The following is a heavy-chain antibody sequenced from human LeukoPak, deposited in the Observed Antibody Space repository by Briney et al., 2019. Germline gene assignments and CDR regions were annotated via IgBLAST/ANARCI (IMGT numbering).Heavy chain of an antibody. CDR1: GYTLTGYN. CDR2: INPNSGAT. Sequence: ASMKVSCKASGYTLTGYNIHWVRQAPGQGLEWMGWINPNSGATNYAQNFQARVTMTRDTSISTAYMELSSLRSDDTALYYCARDTVGHCTSSICYVFDFWGQGTLVTVSS. J-gene: IGHJ4*02. V-gene: IGHV1-2*02. D-gene: IGHD2-2*01. CDR3: ARDTVGHCTSSICYVFDF.